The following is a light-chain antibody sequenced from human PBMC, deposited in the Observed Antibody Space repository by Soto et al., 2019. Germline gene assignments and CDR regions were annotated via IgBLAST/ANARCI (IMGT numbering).Light chain of an antibody. V-gene: IGKV3-15*01. CDR3: QQYNNWLT. CDR2: GAS. Sequence: EIVMTQSPATLSVSPGETATLSCRASESVSSNLAWYQQKPGQAPRLLIYGASTRATGIPARFSGSGSGTEFTLTISSLQSEDFAVYYCQQYNNWLTFGQGTKV. CDR1: ESVSSN. J-gene: IGKJ1*01.